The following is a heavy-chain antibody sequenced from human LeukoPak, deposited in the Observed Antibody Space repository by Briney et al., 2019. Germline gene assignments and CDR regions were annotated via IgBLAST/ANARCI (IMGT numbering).Heavy chain of an antibody. CDR2: IYYTGNT. CDR1: DDSISNNRYF. D-gene: IGHD6-13*01. Sequence: PSETLSLTCTISDDSISNNRYFWAWIRQPPGKGLEWIGKIYYTGNTYYNPSLKSRVTISVDTSKKQFSLKLSSVTAADTAVYYCARLTGRTAADYWGQGTLVTVSS. V-gene: IGHV4-39*01. J-gene: IGHJ4*02. CDR3: ARLTGRTAADY.